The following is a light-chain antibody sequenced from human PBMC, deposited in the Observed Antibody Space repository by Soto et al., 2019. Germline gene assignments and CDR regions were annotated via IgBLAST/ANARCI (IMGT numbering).Light chain of an antibody. V-gene: IGLV1-44*01. CDR2: SYD. CDR1: SSNPGDNT. Sequence: QSALAQPPSASGTPGQRVTISCSTSSSNPGDNTVNWYQQVPGTAPKLLIYSYDQRPSGVPDRFSGSKSGTSASLAISGLQSDDEADYYCAAWDASLDGYVFGTGAKVTVL. CDR3: AAWDASLDGYV. J-gene: IGLJ1*01.